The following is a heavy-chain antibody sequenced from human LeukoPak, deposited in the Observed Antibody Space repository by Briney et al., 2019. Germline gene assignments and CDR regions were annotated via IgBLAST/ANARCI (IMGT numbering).Heavy chain of an antibody. V-gene: IGHV1-18*01. D-gene: IGHD6-19*01. J-gene: IGHJ4*02. CDR1: GYRFTTYS. CDR2: ISAYNNNT. Sequence: GASVKVSCKTSGYRFTTYSVSWVRQAPGQGLEWMGWISAYNNNTDFAQKFQDRVTLTTDTSTSTAYMELRSLRSDDSAVYYCVRALYHNNGWFLIGDFDYWGQGTLVTVSS. CDR3: VRALYHNNGWFLIGDFDY.